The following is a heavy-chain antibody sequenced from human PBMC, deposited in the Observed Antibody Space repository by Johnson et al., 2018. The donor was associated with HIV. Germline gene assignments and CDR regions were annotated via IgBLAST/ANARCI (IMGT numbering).Heavy chain of an antibody. CDR3: ASRYSSGRADAFDI. V-gene: IGHV3-66*01. CDR1: GFTVSSNY. CDR2: IYSGGST. D-gene: IGHD6-19*01. Sequence: QLVESGGVLVQPGGSLRLSCAASGFTVSSNYMSWVRQAPGKGLEWVSVIYSGGSTYYADSVKGRFTISRDNSKNTLYLQMNSLRAEDTAVYYCASRYSSGRADAFDIWGQGTMVTVSS. J-gene: IGHJ3*02.